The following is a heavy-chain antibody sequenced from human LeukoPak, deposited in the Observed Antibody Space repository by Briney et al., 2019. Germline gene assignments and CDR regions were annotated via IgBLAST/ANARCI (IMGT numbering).Heavy chain of an antibody. Sequence: GRSLRLSCAASGFTFSDYYMSWIRQAPGKGLEWVSYISSSGSTIYYADSVKGRFTISRDNAKNSLYLQMNSLRAEDTAVYYCARSRYYYDSSGYYPIDYWGQGTLVTVSS. CDR1: GFTFSDYY. V-gene: IGHV3-11*01. CDR3: ARSRYYYDSSGYYPIDY. D-gene: IGHD3-22*01. J-gene: IGHJ4*02. CDR2: ISSSGSTI.